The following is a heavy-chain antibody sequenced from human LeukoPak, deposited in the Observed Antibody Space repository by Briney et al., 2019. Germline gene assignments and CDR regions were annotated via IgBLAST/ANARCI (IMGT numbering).Heavy chain of an antibody. J-gene: IGHJ4*02. V-gene: IGHV3-7*01. D-gene: IGHD6-19*01. CDR3: VRWVVEAGMDY. CDR1: GFTFSTYA. CDR2: IRTDGCET. Sequence: GGSLRDSCAASGFTFSTYAMSWVRQAPGKGLEGVANIRTDGCETSYVDAVKGRFTISRDNAKKSMFLQMNSLRTEETAVYICVRWVVEAGMDYWGQGTLATVSS.